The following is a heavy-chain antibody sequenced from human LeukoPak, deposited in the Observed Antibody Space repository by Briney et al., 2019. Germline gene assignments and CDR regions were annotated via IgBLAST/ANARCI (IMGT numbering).Heavy chain of an antibody. Sequence: PGGSLRLSCAASGFTFSASAMSWVRQAPGKGLEWVSAISGSGGSTYYADSVKGRFTISRDNSKNTLYLQMNSLRAEDTAVYYCAKRIAVAGVWFDPWGQGTLVTVSS. J-gene: IGHJ5*02. CDR1: GFTFSASA. CDR2: ISGSGGST. D-gene: IGHD6-19*01. CDR3: AKRIAVAGVWFDP. V-gene: IGHV3-23*01.